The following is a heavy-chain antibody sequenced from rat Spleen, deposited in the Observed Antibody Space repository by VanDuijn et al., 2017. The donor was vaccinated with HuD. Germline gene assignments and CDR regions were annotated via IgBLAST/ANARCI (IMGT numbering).Heavy chain of an antibody. CDR1: GFTFNNYG. J-gene: IGHJ2*01. V-gene: IGHV5-19*01. CDR2: ISPTGGST. D-gene: IGHD1-1*01. Sequence: EVQLVESGGGLVQPGRSLKLSCAASGFTFNNYGMHWIRQAPTKGLEWVTSISPTGGSTFYRDSVKGRFTVSRDIAKNTLYLQIDSLRSEDTATYYYATTPLYYSGDPYYFYYWGQGVMVTVSS. CDR3: ATTPLYYSGDPYYFYY.